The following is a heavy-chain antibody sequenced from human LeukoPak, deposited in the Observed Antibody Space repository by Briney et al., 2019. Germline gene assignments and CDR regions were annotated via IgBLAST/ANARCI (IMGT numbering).Heavy chain of an antibody. V-gene: IGHV3-7*03. D-gene: IGHD3-9*01. J-gene: IGHJ3*02. Sequence: PGGSLRLSCAASGFTFSSYWMSWVRQAPGKGLEWVANIKQDGSEKYYVDSVKGRFTISRDNAKNSLYLQMNSLRAEDTAVYYCARVLRYFDWLFTFNAFDIWGQGTMVTVSS. CDR3: ARVLRYFDWLFTFNAFDI. CDR1: GFTFSSYW. CDR2: IKQDGSEK.